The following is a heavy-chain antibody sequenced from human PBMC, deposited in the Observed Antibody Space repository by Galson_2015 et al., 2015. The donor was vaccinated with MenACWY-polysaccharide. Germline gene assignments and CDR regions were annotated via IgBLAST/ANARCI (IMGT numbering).Heavy chain of an antibody. D-gene: IGHD6-19*01. Sequence: EVSVHVSCKAWGYIVRHSALHWVGQAPGQSFEWMGWISAGTGRTEYSQKFQGRVTIPRDTSASTAYMEGSSLRSEDSAVYYCASDSENLDYWGQGSLVTVSS. CDR3: ASDSENLDY. CDR2: ISAGTGRT. J-gene: IGHJ4*02. V-gene: IGHV1-3*01. CDR1: GYIVRHSA.